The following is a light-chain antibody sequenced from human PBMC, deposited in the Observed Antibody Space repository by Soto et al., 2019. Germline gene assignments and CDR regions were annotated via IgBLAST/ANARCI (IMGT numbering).Light chain of an antibody. CDR1: QDISSW. J-gene: IGKJ1*01. V-gene: IGKV1-12*01. CDR2: SAS. CDR3: QQANNFPWT. Sequence: DIQMTQYPSSVSASVGDRVTITCRASQDISSWLAWYQQKPGKAPRLLISSASTLQSGVPSRFSGSGSGTDYTLTIFSLQPEDFATYYCQQANNFPWTFGQGTKVDI.